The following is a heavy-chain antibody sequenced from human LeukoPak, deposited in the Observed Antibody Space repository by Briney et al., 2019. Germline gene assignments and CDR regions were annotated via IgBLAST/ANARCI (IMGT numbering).Heavy chain of an antibody. CDR1: GFTFSSYA. Sequence: PGGSLGLSCAASGFTFSSYAMHWVRQAPGKGLEWVAAISSSGDRTSFVDSVRGRFTISRDNSKNTFYLQMSSLGVDDTAVYYCAKDSPRISVTGVEYFDHWGQGTLVTVSS. J-gene: IGHJ1*01. CDR3: AKDSPRISVTGVEYFDH. D-gene: IGHD4-11*01. V-gene: IGHV3-23*01. CDR2: ISSSGDRT.